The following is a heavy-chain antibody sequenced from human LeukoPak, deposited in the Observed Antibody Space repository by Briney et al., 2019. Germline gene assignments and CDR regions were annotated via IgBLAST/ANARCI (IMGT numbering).Heavy chain of an antibody. Sequence: PGGSLRLSCAASGFTFSNAWMSWVRQAPGKGLEWVGRIKSKTDGGTTDYAAPVKGRFTISRDDSKNTLYLQMNSLRAEDTAFYYCAKGSGFGGYDLDYWGQGTLVTVSS. CDR1: GFTFSNAW. CDR3: AKGSGFGGYDLDY. J-gene: IGHJ4*02. V-gene: IGHV3-15*01. D-gene: IGHD5-12*01. CDR2: IKSKTDGGTT.